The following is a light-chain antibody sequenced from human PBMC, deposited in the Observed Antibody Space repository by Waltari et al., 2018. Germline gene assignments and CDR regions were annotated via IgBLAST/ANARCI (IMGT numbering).Light chain of an antibody. Sequence: DIHMTQSPSTLSASVGDRVPITCRATQSVSSWLAWYQQKPNKAPKLLSYKASTLETGVPSRFSGSGSGTEFSLTIDSLQPEDFATYYCQQYNPSSPWTFGQGTKV. CDR3: QQYNPSSPWT. CDR1: QSVSSW. V-gene: IGKV1-5*03. CDR2: KAS. J-gene: IGKJ1*01.